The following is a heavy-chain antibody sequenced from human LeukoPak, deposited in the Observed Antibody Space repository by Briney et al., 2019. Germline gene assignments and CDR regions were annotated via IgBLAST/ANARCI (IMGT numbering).Heavy chain of an antibody. Sequence: PGGSLRLSCAASGFTFCSYAMHWVRQAPGKGLEYVSAISSNGGSTYYGNSVKGRFTISRDNSKNTLYLQMGSLRAEDMAVYFCARFYCSTTSCLFDYWGQGTLVTVSS. D-gene: IGHD2-2*01. CDR1: GFTFCSYA. V-gene: IGHV3-64*01. CDR3: ARFYCSTTSCLFDY. J-gene: IGHJ4*02. CDR2: ISSNGGST.